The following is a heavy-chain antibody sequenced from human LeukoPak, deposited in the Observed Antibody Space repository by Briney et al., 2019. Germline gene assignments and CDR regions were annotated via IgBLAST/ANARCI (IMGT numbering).Heavy chain of an antibody. J-gene: IGHJ6*02. Sequence: GESLKISCKGSGYSFTSYWIGWVRQMPGKGLEWMGIIYPGDSDTRYSPSFQGQVTISADKSISTAYLQWSSLKASDTAMYYCARQTSSSWYDYYYGMDVWGQGTTVTVSS. CDR1: GYSFTSYW. D-gene: IGHD6-13*01. CDR2: IYPGDSDT. CDR3: ARQTSSSWYDYYYGMDV. V-gene: IGHV5-51*01.